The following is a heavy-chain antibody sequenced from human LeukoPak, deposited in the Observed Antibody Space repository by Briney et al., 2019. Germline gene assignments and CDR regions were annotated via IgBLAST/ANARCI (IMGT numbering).Heavy chain of an antibody. CDR1: GYSFTSYW. J-gene: IGHJ5*02. V-gene: IGHV5-51*01. CDR3: ARKDSYYDFWSGNGNWFDP. Sequence: GESLKISCKGSGYSFTSYWIGWVRQMPGKGLEWMGIIYPGDSDTRYSPSFQGQVTISADKSISTAYLQWSSLKASDTAMHYCARKDSYYDFWSGNGNWFDPWGQGTLVTVSS. CDR2: IYPGDSDT. D-gene: IGHD3-3*01.